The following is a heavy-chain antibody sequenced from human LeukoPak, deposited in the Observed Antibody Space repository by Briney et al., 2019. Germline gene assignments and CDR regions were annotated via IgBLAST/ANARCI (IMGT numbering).Heavy chain of an antibody. CDR1: GFTFSSYW. Sequence: GSLRLSCAASGFTFSSYWMSWVRQAPGKGLEWVANIKQDGSEKYYVDSVKGRFTISRDNAKNSLYLQMNSLRAEDTAVYYCAKGFADYYYMDVWGKGTTVTVSS. J-gene: IGHJ6*03. CDR3: AKGFADYYYMDV. CDR2: IKQDGSEK. V-gene: IGHV3-7*03. D-gene: IGHD3-16*01.